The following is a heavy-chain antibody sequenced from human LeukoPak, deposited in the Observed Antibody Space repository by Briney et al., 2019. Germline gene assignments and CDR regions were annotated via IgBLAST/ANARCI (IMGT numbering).Heavy chain of an antibody. CDR2: IKQDGSEK. J-gene: IGHJ4*02. Sequence: GGSLRLSCAASGFTFSSYWMSWVRQAPGKGLEWVANIKQDGSEKYYVDSVKGRFTISRDNAKNSLYLQTNSLRAEDTAVYYCARPYGSAKYYFDYWGQGTLVTVSS. V-gene: IGHV3-7*01. D-gene: IGHD3-10*01. CDR3: ARPYGSAKYYFDY. CDR1: GFTFSSYW.